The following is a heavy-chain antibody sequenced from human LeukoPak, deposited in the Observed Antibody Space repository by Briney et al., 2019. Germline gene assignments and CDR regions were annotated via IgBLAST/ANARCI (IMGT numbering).Heavy chain of an antibody. CDR2: INTSGST. CDR1: GGSITSGSYS. D-gene: IGHD6-13*01. V-gene: IGHV4-61*02. CDR3: ARKGIAAADPFDY. Sequence: PSETLSLTCTVSGGSITSGSYSWNWIRQPAGKGLEWIGRINTSGSTNYNPSLKSRVTISVDTSKNQFPLKLSSVTAADTAVFYCARKGIAAADPFDYWGQGTLVTVSS. J-gene: IGHJ4*02.